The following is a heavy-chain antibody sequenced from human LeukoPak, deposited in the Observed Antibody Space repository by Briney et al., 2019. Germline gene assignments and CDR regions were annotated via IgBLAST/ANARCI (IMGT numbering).Heavy chain of an antibody. V-gene: IGHV4-34*01. CDR2: INHSGST. CDR3: ARGDMLAVDP. CDR1: GGSLSGYY. J-gene: IGHJ5*02. Sequence: SETLSLTCAVYGGSLSGYYWSWIRQPPGKGLEWIGEINHSGSTNYNPSLKSRVTISVDTSKNQFSLKLSSVTAADTAVYYCARGDMLAVDPWGQGTLVTVSS. D-gene: IGHD2-8*01.